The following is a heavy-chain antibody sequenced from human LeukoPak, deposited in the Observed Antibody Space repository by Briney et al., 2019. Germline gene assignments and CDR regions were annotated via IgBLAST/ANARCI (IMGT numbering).Heavy chain of an antibody. CDR1: GFTFSSYW. V-gene: IGHV3-74*01. Sequence: GGSLGLSCAASGFTFSSYWMHWVRQAPGKGLVWVSRINSDGSSTTHADSVKGRFTISRDNAKNTLYLQMNSLRAEDTAVYYCATCSGGSCYSWPYWGQGTLVTVSS. CDR2: INSDGSST. J-gene: IGHJ4*02. CDR3: ATCSGGSCYSWPY. D-gene: IGHD2-15*01.